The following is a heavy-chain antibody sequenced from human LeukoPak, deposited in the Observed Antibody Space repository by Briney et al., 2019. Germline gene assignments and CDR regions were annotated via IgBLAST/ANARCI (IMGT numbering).Heavy chain of an antibody. CDR2: IYHAGPT. J-gene: IGHJ4*02. D-gene: IGHD5-18*01. CDR1: GGSIGSGYY. Sequence: SETLSLTCSVSGGSIGSGYYWGWIRQPPGKRLEWIGHIYHAGPTYYNPSLKSRVTISVDTSKNQFSLKLSSVTAADTAVYYCASGYSYADYWGQGTLVTVSS. V-gene: IGHV4-38-2*02. CDR3: ASGYSYADY.